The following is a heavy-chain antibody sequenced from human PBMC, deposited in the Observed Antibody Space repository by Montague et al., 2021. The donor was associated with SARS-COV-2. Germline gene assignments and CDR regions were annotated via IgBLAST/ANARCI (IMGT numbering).Heavy chain of an antibody. Sequence: SETLSLTCTVSGGSISSSSYYWGWIRQPPGKGLEWIGNIYYSGSTYNNPSLKSRVTISVDTSKNQFSLKLSSVTAADTAVYYCARQKMGSVTIFGVVMHDRWFAPWGQGTLVTVSS. J-gene: IGHJ5*02. CDR1: GGSISSSSYY. CDR3: ARQKMGSVTIFGVVMHDRWFAP. CDR2: IYYSGST. D-gene: IGHD3-3*01. V-gene: IGHV4-39*01.